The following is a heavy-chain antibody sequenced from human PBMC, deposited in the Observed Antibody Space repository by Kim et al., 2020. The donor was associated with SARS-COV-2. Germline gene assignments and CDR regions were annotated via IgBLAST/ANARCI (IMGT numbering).Heavy chain of an antibody. CDR3: GGNDY. D-gene: IGHD3-16*01. J-gene: IGHJ4*02. Sequence: GGSLRLSCEASGFTFSNYAMYWVRQAPGKGLEWVAVISYDVTNKDYAESVRGRFTISRDNPRNTLYLQMNSLRAEDTAVYYCGGNDYWGQGTLVTVSP. V-gene: IGHV3-30-3*01. CDR2: ISYDVTNK. CDR1: GFTFSNYA.